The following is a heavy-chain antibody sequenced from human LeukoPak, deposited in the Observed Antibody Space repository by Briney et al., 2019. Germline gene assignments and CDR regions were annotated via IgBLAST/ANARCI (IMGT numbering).Heavy chain of an antibody. CDR3: ARVSDDAFDI. CDR2: IKQDGSEK. Sequence: GGSLTLSCAASGFTLSKHWMTWVRQAPGKGLECVAIIKQDGSEKYYVNSVKGRFTISRDNAKNSLYLQMNSLRVEDTAVYYCARVSDDAFDIWGQGTMVTVSS. J-gene: IGHJ3*02. CDR1: GFTLSKHW. V-gene: IGHV3-7*04.